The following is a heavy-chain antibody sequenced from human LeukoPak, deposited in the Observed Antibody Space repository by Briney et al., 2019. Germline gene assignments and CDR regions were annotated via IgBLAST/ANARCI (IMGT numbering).Heavy chain of an antibody. CDR2: IYSSGST. J-gene: IGHJ1*01. D-gene: IGHD6-19*01. CDR3: ARRTGAAPGEFFLH. Sequence: PGGSLRLSCAGSGFIVSSSYTSWVRQAPGKGLEWVSAIYSSGSTDYADSVRGRFTIARDTSKNMGYLQMNSLTAEDTAIYYCARRTGAAPGEFFLHWGQGTLVTVSS. CDR1: GFIVSSSY. V-gene: IGHV3-53*01.